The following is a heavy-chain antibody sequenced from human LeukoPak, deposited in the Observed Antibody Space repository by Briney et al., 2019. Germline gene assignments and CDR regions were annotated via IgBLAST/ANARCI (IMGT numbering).Heavy chain of an antibody. CDR2: ISSSGGST. CDR3: TTVHNVLRFLEWLPGWFDP. Sequence: SGGSLRLSCAASGFTFSSYAMSWVRQAPGKGLEWVSAISSSGGSTYHADSVKGRFTISRDNSKNTLYLQMNSLKTEDTAVYYCTTVHNVLRFLEWLPGWFDPWGQGTLVTVSS. D-gene: IGHD3-3*01. J-gene: IGHJ5*02. V-gene: IGHV3-23*01. CDR1: GFTFSSYA.